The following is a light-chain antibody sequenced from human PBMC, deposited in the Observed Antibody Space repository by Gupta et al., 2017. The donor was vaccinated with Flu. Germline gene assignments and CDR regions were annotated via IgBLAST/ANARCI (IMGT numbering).Light chain of an antibody. CDR2: GAS. CDR1: QAISHS. J-gene: IGKJ4*01. V-gene: IGKV1-9*01. CDR3: QQGDQSPVT. Sequence: DLQLTQSPSFLSASVGDKVAITCRASQAISHSLAWYQQKSGEGPKLLIYGASTWHTGVPSRFSGSGSGTEFTLTISSLQPEDFGIYYCQQGDQSPVTFGGGTKVEVK.